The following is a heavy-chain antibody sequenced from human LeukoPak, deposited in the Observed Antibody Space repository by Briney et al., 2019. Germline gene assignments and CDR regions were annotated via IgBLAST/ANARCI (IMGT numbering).Heavy chain of an antibody. D-gene: IGHD3-10*01. CDR1: GGAISSYY. J-gene: IGHJ6*02. V-gene: IGHV4-59*08. Sequence: SETLSLICNVYGGAISSYYWSWIRQPPGKGLQWIGYIYYSGSTDYNPSLKSRVTISVDTSKNQFSLKLTSVTATDTAVYFCARHAGYGSGSSSPYYGLDVWGQGTTVTVPS. CDR2: IYYSGST. CDR3: ARHAGYGSGSSSPYYGLDV.